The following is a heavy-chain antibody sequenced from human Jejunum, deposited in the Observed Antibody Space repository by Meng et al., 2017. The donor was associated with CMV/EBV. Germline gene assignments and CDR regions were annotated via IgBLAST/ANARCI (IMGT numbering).Heavy chain of an antibody. CDR1: GVTFSSNA. D-gene: IGHD6-19*01. V-gene: IGHV3-23*01. CDR3: AKDLGKQGLEQIDY. Sequence: AFGVTFSSNANRWVCQGPRKGLELVSSGEVSGSAKPNSDSVQGRLTILRVDSNNTLYLQMIDLRAEDTALYYCAKDLGKQGLEQIDYWGQGTLVTVSS. J-gene: IGHJ4*02. CDR2: GEVSGSAK.